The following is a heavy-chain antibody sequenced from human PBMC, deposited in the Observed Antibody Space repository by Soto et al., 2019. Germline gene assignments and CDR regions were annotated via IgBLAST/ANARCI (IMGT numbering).Heavy chain of an antibody. D-gene: IGHD4-17*01. CDR1: GYTFTSYD. CDR2: MNPNSGNT. V-gene: IGHV1-8*01. J-gene: IGHJ2*01. CDR3: ARGRTDYGGNSLNWYFDL. Sequence: QVQLVQSGAEVKKPGASVKVSCKASGYTFTSYDINWVRQATGQGLEWMGWMNPNSGNTGYAQKFQGRVTMTRNTSISTAYMELGSLRSEHTAVYYCARGRTDYGGNSLNWYFDLWGRGTLVTVSS.